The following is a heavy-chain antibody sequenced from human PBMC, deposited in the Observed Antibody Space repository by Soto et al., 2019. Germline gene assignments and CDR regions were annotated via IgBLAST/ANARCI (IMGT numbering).Heavy chain of an antibody. Sequence: GGSLRLSCAASGFTFSSYWMHWVRQAPGKGLVWVSRINSDGSSTSYADSVKGRFTISRDNAKNTLYLQMNSLRAEDTAVYYCARGGPSIAAAGADGDVWGKGTTVTVSS. J-gene: IGHJ6*04. CDR3: ARGGPSIAAAGADGDV. CDR1: GFTFSSYW. D-gene: IGHD6-13*01. V-gene: IGHV3-74*01. CDR2: INSDGSST.